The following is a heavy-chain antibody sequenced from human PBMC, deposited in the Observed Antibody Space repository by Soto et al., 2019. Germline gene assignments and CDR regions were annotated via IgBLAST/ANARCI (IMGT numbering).Heavy chain of an antibody. CDR2: IRSKSFGGTT. V-gene: IGHV3-49*03. J-gene: IGHJ4*02. CDR1: GFTFGEYA. Sequence: EVQLVESGGGLVQPGRSLRLSCTASGFTFGEYAMSWFRQAPGKGLEWVGYIRSKSFGGTTEYAASVKGRFTISRDDSKSIAYLQMDSLETEDTAVYYCTRMQYLDYWGQGILVTVSS. CDR3: TRMQYLDY.